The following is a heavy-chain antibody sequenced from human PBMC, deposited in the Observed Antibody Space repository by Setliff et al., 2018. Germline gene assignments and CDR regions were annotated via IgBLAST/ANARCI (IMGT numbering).Heavy chain of an antibody. CDR3: ATGVFFLGYCSSTSCQLDY. J-gene: IGHJ4*02. V-gene: IGHV1-24*01. Sequence: ASVKVSCKVSGYTLTELSMHWVRQAPGKGLEWMGGFDPEDGETIYAQKFQGRVTMTEDTSTDTAYMELSSLRSEDTAVYYCATGVFFLGYCSSTSCQLDYWGQGTLGTVSS. CDR1: GYTLTELS. CDR2: FDPEDGET. D-gene: IGHD2-2*01.